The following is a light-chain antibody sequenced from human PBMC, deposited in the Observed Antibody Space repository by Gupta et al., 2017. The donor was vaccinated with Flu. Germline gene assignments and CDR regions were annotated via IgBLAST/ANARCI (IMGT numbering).Light chain of an antibody. CDR2: SNN. J-gene: IGLJ1*01. CDR1: ISDIGNHF. CDR3: ATWSDSSTYV. V-gene: IGLV1-47*02. Sequence: SVLTQPPSVSGTPGQRVTISCSGSISDIGNHFVYWYQQLPGTAPKLLIFSNNLRPSGVPDRFSASKSGTSASLAIDGLRSDDEGDYYCATWSDSSTYVFGTGTKVTVL.